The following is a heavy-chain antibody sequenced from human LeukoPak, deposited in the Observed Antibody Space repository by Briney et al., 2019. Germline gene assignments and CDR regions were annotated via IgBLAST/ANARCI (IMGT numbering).Heavy chain of an antibody. CDR1: GFTFSSYG. CDR2: ISSDSSTI. V-gene: IGHV3-48*02. J-gene: IGHJ4*02. Sequence: GGSLRLSCAASGFTFSSYGMHWVRQAPGKGLEWVSYISSDSSTIFYADSVKGRFTISRDNVKNSLYLQLNSLRDEDTAVYYCARDEDAFGGQGTLATVSS. CDR3: ARDEDAF.